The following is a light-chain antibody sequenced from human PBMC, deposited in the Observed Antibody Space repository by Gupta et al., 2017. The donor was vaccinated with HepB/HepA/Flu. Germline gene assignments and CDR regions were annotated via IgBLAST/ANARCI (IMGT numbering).Light chain of an antibody. CDR1: ETVSTT. Sequence: EIVMTQSPATLSVSPGERATLSCRASETVSTTLAWYQQKPGQAPRLLIFGVSTRATGIPGRFSGSGSGTEFTLTISNLQSEDFAVYYCKQDNEWPPTFGQGTKVEIK. V-gene: IGKV3-15*01. CDR2: GVS. J-gene: IGKJ1*01. CDR3: KQDNEWPPT.